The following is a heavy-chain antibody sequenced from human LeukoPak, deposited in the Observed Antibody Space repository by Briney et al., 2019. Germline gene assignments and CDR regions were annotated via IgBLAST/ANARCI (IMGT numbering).Heavy chain of an antibody. CDR2: ISGSGGST. Sequence: GGSLRLSCAAPGFTFSSYAMSWVRQAPGKGLEWVSAISGSGGSTYYADSVKGRFTISRDNSKNTLYLQMNSLRAEDTAVYYCAKGRSGWYYYYYYMDVWGKGTTVTVSS. D-gene: IGHD6-19*01. CDR1: GFTFSSYA. J-gene: IGHJ6*03. V-gene: IGHV3-23*01. CDR3: AKGRSGWYYYYYYMDV.